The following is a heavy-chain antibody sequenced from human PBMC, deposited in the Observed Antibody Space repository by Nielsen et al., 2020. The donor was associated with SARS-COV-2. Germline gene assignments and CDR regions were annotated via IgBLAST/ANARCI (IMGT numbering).Heavy chain of an antibody. V-gene: IGHV4-31*03. CDR2: IYFTGRT. J-gene: IGHJ6*02. CDR3: AREASGYDHYKYGMDV. D-gene: IGHD5-12*01. CDR1: DASISSGGYF. Sequence: SETLSLTCTVSDASISSGGYFWSWIRQHPGEGLEWIGYIYFTGRTSYNPSLKSRVAMSVDTSKNQFSLDLKSVTAADTAVYYCAREASGYDHYKYGMDVWGLGATVTVSS.